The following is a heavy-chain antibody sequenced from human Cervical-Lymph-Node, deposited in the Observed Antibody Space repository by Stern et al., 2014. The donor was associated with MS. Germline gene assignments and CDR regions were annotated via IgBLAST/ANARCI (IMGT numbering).Heavy chain of an antibody. V-gene: IGHV3-30*18. CDR1: GFTFSSYG. J-gene: IGHJ4*02. D-gene: IGHD3-22*01. CDR2: ISYDGRNK. Sequence: VQLVESGGGVVQPGRSLRLSCAASGFTFSSYGMHWVRQAPGKGLEWVAVISYDGRNKYYADSVKGRFTISRDNSKNTLYLQMNSLRAEDTAVYYCAKEGYYYDSSGYRHPGYFDYWGQGTLVTVSS. CDR3: AKEGYYYDSSGYRHPGYFDY.